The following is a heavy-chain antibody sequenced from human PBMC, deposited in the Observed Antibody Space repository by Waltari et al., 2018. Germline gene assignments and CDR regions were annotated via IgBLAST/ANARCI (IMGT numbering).Heavy chain of an antibody. V-gene: IGHV4-34*01. D-gene: IGHD3-10*01. Sequence: QVQLQQWGAGLLKHSETLSLTCAVSGGSFSGYYWSWIRPPPGKGLEWIGEINHSGSTNYNPSLKSRVTISVDTSKNQFSLKLSSVTAADTAVYYCARGASYYYGSGSWFRHWGQGTLVTVSS. J-gene: IGHJ1*01. CDR2: INHSGST. CDR1: GGSFSGYY. CDR3: ARGASYYYGSGSWFRH.